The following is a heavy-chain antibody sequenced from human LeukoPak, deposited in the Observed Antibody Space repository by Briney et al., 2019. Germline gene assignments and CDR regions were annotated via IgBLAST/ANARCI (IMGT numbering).Heavy chain of an antibody. CDR1: GGSISTYY. D-gene: IGHD1-26*01. V-gene: IGHV4-59*01. CDR2: IYYSGTT. CDR3: ARGASGTLYDAFDI. Sequence: SETLSLTCTVSGGSISTYYWSWIRQPPGEGLEWIGSIYYSGTTHSNPSLKSRATISVDTSKNHLSLKVNSVTAADTAVNYCARGASGTLYDAFDIWGRGTMVTVSS. J-gene: IGHJ3*02.